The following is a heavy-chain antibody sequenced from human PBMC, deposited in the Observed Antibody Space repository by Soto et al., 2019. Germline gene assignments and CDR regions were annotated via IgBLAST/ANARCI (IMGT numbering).Heavy chain of an antibody. CDR1: VGSISSGGYY. D-gene: IGHD2-21*02. J-gene: IGHJ6*02. CDR2: IYYSGST. Sequence: SETLSLTCTVSVGSISSGGYYWSWIRQHPGKGLEWIGYIYYSGSTYYNPSLKSRVTISVDTSKNQFSLKLSSVTAADTAVYYCARDRGDSATYYYYGMDVWGQGTTVTVSS. V-gene: IGHV4-31*03. CDR3: ARDRGDSATYYYYGMDV.